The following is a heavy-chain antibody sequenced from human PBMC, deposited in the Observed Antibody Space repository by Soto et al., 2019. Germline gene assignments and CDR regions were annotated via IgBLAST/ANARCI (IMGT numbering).Heavy chain of an antibody. V-gene: IGHV4-61*01. D-gene: IGHD2-21*01. Sequence: QVQLQESCPGLVKPSETLSLTCTVSGGFVNSDTHSWSWIRQTPGKRLVWIGFISSGGSTKNPSRRSRVALSVDTSKNHFCLKVRSVIVADTAVYHCARFVRSCIATTCSTRADVWGQGSTVTVSS. CDR2: ISSGGST. CDR1: GGFVNSDTHS. CDR3: ARFVRSCIATTCSTRADV. J-gene: IGHJ6*02.